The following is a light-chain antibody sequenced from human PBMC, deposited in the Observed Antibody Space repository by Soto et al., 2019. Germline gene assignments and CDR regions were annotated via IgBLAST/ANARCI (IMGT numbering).Light chain of an antibody. J-gene: IGKJ1*01. CDR1: QTVRNN. CDR3: QQYGTPGT. Sequence: EIVLTQSPATLSWSPGERATLSWRASQTVRNNLAWYQQRPGQAPRLLIYDASSRATGIPARFSGSGSGTEFTLTISSLEPEDFAVYYCQQYGTPGTFGHGTQVDIK. CDR2: DAS. V-gene: IGKV3-11*01.